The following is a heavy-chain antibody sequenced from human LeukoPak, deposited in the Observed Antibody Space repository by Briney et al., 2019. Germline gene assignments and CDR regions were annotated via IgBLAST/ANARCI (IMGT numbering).Heavy chain of an antibody. CDR2: ISGSGGST. D-gene: IGHD5-24*01. Sequence: SGGSLRLSCAASGFTFSSYAKSWVRQAPGKGLEWVSAISGSGGSTYYADSVKGRFTISRDNSKNTLYLQMNSLRAEDTAVYYCARAHGYSPAGYWGQGTLVTVSS. J-gene: IGHJ4*02. CDR1: GFTFSSYA. CDR3: ARAHGYSPAGY. V-gene: IGHV3-23*01.